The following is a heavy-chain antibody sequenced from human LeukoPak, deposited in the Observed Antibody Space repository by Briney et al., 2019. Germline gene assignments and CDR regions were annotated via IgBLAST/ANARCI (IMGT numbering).Heavy chain of an antibody. Sequence: SETLSLTCAVSGYSISSGYYWGWIRQPPGKGLEWIGSIYHSGSTYYNPSFQSRVTVSVDTSKTRFYLNLNSVTAADTAVYYCSRETVSGSRFDPWGQGTLVTVSS. V-gene: IGHV4-38-2*01. CDR1: GYSISSGYY. CDR2: IYHSGST. CDR3: SRETVSGSRFDP. J-gene: IGHJ5*02. D-gene: IGHD1-14*01.